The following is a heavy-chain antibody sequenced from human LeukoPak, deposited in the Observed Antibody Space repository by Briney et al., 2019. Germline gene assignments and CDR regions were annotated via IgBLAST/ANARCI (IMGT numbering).Heavy chain of an antibody. Sequence: GGSLRLSCVGSKFTFSDYWMHWVRQAPGKGLVWVSRINNDGSFASYADSVKGRFTISRDNAKNTLYLQMNSLRAEDTAVYHCATGAAAADKRYYYFGLDAWGKGTTVTVSS. CDR1: KFTFSDYW. D-gene: IGHD6-25*01. J-gene: IGHJ6*04. CDR3: ATGAAAADKRYYYFGLDA. V-gene: IGHV3-74*01. CDR2: INNDGSFA.